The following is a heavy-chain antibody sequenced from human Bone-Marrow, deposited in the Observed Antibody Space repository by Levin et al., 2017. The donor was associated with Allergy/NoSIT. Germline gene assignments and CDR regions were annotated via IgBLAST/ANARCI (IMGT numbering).Heavy chain of an antibody. V-gene: IGHV3-21*06. D-gene: IGHD3-9*01. CDR1: TFLFSDYT. CDR3: ARGLKILTTGSLYHNAMDA. J-gene: IGHJ6*02. CDR2: ISRRSSYI. Sequence: TGGSLRLSCAASTFLFSDYTMNWVRQAPGTGLEWVASISRRSSYIYYADSVKGRFTISRDNAKNSVSLQMNSLRAEDTAVYYCARGLKILTTGSLYHNAMDAWGQGTTVSVSS.